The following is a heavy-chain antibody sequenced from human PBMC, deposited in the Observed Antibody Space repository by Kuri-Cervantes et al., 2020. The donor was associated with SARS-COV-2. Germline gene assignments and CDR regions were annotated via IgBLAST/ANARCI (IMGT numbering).Heavy chain of an antibody. CDR3: ARDPYYYDSSGYYEGNWFDP. J-gene: IGHJ5*02. D-gene: IGHD3-22*01. CDR2: IIPIFGTA. V-gene: IGHV1-69*05. Sequence: SVKVSCKASGYTFTGYYMHWVRQAPGQGLEWMGGIIPIFGTANYAQKFQGRVTITTDESTSTAYMELSSLRSEDTAVYYCARDPYYYDSSGYYEGNWFDPWGQGTLVTVSS. CDR1: GYTFTGYY.